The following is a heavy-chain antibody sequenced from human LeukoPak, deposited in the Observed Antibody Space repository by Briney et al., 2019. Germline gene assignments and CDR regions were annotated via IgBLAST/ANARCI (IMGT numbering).Heavy chain of an antibody. D-gene: IGHD3-10*01. CDR3: TRDYYKNFDY. CDR2: IRSKAYGGTT. Sequence: GGSLRLSCAASGFTFSSYSMNWVRQAPGKGLEWVGFIRSKAYGGTTEYAASVKGRFTISRDDSKSIAYLQMNSLKTEDTAVYYCTRDYYKNFDYWGQGTLVTVSS. CDR1: GFTFSSYS. V-gene: IGHV3-49*04. J-gene: IGHJ4*02.